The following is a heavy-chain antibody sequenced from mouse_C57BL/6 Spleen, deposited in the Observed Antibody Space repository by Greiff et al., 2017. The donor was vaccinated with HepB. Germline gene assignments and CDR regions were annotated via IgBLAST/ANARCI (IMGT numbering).Heavy chain of an antibody. CDR3: ARSYYYGSSLLDY. Sequence: EVQLVESGPELVKPGASVKMSCKASGYTFTDYNMHWVKQSHGKSLEWIGYINPNNGGTSYNQKFKGKATLTVNKSSSTAYMELRSLTSEDSAVYYCARSYYYGSSLLDYWGQGTSVTVSS. J-gene: IGHJ4*01. V-gene: IGHV1-22*01. CDR2: INPNNGGT. D-gene: IGHD1-1*01. CDR1: GYTFTDYN.